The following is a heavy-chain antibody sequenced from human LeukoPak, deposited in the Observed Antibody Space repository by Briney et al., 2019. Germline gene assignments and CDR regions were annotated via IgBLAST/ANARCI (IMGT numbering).Heavy chain of an antibody. Sequence: GGSLRLPCVASGFIFRNYGMNWVRQPPGKGLEWVSGVSPNGETAYYADSVKGRFTISRDNSKNTVYLQVRSLRAEDTAVYYCVREYSSGWSENDYWGQGTLVTVSS. D-gene: IGHD6-19*01. J-gene: IGHJ4*02. CDR1: GFIFRNYG. CDR3: VREYSSGWSENDY. CDR2: VSPNGETA. V-gene: IGHV3-23*01.